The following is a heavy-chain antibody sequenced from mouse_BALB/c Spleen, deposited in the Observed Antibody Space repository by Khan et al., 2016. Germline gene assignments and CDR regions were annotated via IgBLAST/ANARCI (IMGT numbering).Heavy chain of an antibody. Sequence: EVKLLESGGGLVQPGGSLKLSCAASGFDFSRYWMSWVRQAPGKGLEWIGDINPDSSTINYTPSLKDKFIISRDNAKNTLYLQMSKVRSEDTALYYCGRLYYYGNVDYWGQGTTLTVSS. CDR1: GFDFSRYW. J-gene: IGHJ2*01. CDR3: GRLYYYGNVDY. D-gene: IGHD1-1*01. V-gene: IGHV4-1*02. CDR2: INPDSSTI.